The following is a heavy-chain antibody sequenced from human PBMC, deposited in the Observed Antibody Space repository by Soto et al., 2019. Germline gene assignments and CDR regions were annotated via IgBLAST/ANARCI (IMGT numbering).Heavy chain of an antibody. CDR2: MNPNSGNT. D-gene: IGHD3-22*01. J-gene: IGHJ4*02. V-gene: IGHV1-8*01. Sequence: VASVKVSCKASGYTFTSYDINWVRQATGQGLEWMGWMNPNSGNTGYAQKFQGRFTISRHNSKNTLYLQMNSLRAEDTAVYYCARGYYYDSSGYYYSPYYFDYWGQGTLVTVSS. CDR1: GYTFTSYD. CDR3: ARGYYYDSSGYYYSPYYFDY.